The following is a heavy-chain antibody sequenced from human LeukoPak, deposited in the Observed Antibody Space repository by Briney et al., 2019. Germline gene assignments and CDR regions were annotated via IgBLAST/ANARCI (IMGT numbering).Heavy chain of an antibody. J-gene: IGHJ4*02. Sequence: GGTLRLSCAASGFTFNTYAMSWVRQAPGKGLEWVSPISGSGANTYYADSVKGRFTISRDHSKNTLYLQMNSLRAEDTAVYYCAKGPLPRITGTAPFDYWGQGTLVTVSS. CDR1: GFTFNTYA. D-gene: IGHD1-7*01. CDR2: ISGSGANT. CDR3: AKGPLPRITGTAPFDY. V-gene: IGHV3-23*01.